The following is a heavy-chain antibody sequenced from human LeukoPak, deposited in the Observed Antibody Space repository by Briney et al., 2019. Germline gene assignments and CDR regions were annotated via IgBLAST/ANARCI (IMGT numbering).Heavy chain of an antibody. D-gene: IGHD6-13*01. CDR3: ARGVIAAGGNDFDY. J-gene: IGHJ4*02. Sequence: SETLTLTCTVSGGSIGSHSYYWGWIRQPPGKGLEWIGSIYYSGNTYYNPSLKSRVTISVDTSKNQFSLKLSSVTAADTAVYYCARGVIAAGGNDFDYWGQGTLVTVSS. CDR1: GGSIGSHSYY. V-gene: IGHV4-39*01. CDR2: IYYSGNT.